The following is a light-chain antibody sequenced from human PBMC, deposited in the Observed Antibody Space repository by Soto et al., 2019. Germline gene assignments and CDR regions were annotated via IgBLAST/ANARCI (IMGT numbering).Light chain of an antibody. CDR2: DAS. CDR1: QSVSSY. CDR3: QQRSNCPPIT. J-gene: IGKJ5*01. V-gene: IGKV3-11*01. Sequence: EIVLTQSPATLSLSPGERATLSCRASQSVSSYLAWYQQKPGQAPRPLIYDASNRATGVPARFSDSGSGTDFTLTISSLEPEDFAVYYCQQRSNCPPITFGQGTRLEIK.